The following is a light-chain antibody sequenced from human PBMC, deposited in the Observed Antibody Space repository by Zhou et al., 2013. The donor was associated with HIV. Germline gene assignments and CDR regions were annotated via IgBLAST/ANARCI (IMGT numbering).Light chain of an antibody. J-gene: IGKJ4*01. CDR3: QHYYNYPLT. CDR1: QSISSW. CDR2: KAS. Sequence: DIQMTQSPYTLSASVGDRVTITCRASQSISSWLAWYQQEPGKAPKLLIHKASSLESGVPSRFSGSGSGTEFTLTISSLQPDDSATYYCQHYYNYPLTFGGGTKVRS. V-gene: IGKV1-5*03.